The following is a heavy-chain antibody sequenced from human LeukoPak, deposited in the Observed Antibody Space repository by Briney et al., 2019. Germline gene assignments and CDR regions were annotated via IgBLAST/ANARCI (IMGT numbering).Heavy chain of an antibody. D-gene: IGHD3-22*01. V-gene: IGHV1-69*04. CDR2: IIPILGIA. J-gene: IGHJ4*02. Sequence: SVKVSCKASGGTFSSYAISWVRQAPGQGLEWMGRIIPILGIANYAQKFQGRVTITADKSTSTAYMELSSLRSEDTAVYYCAKGGYYDSSGYPGFGYWGQGALVTVSS. CDR1: GGTFSSYA. CDR3: AKGGYYDSSGYPGFGY.